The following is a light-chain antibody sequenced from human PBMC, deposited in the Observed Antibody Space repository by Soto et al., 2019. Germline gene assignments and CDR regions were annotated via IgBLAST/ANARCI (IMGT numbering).Light chain of an antibody. CDR2: DAS. J-gene: IGKJ1*01. V-gene: IGKV1-33*01. Sequence: DIQMTQSPSSLCASVGDIVNITCQARQDITRYLSWYQQKPGXAXXLLISDASNLESGVPSRFSGGGSGTGFTFTISNLQPEDFAAYYCQQSYTSPWTFGQGTKV. CDR1: QDITRY. CDR3: QQSYTSPWT.